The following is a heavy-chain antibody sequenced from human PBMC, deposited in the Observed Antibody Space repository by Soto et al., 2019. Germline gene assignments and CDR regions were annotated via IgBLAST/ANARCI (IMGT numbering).Heavy chain of an antibody. CDR1: GWSFSGYY. CDR3: ARASHDFWSGYYTYYYYGMDV. D-gene: IGHD3-3*01. CDR2: INHSGST. J-gene: IGHJ6*02. V-gene: IGHV4-34*01. Sequence: SETLSLTCAVYGWSFSGYYWSWIRQPPGKGLEWIGEINHSGSTNYNPSLKSRVTISVDTSKNQFSLKLSSVTAADTAVYYCARASHDFWSGYYTYYYYGMDVWGQGTTVTVSS.